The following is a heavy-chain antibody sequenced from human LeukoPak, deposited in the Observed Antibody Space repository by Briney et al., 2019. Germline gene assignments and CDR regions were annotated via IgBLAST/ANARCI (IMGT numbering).Heavy chain of an antibody. CDR3: ARTTEGYCRGRSCYSYYYYMDV. CDR2: IYYSGST. Sequence: PSETLSLTCTVPGGSISSSSYYWGWIRQPPGKGLEWIGSIYYSGSTYYNRSLKSRVTISVDTSKNQFSLKLSSVTAADTAVYYCARTTEGYCRGRSCYSYYYYMDVWGKGTTVTVSS. CDR1: GGSISSSSYY. J-gene: IGHJ6*03. V-gene: IGHV4-39*07. D-gene: IGHD2-15*01.